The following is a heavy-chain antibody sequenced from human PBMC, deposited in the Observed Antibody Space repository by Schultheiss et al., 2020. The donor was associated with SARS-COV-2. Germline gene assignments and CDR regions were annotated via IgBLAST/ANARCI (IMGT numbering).Heavy chain of an antibody. J-gene: IGHJ4*02. D-gene: IGHD3-3*01. V-gene: IGHV3-48*02. CDR1: GFIFSSYS. CDR3: ARAYDFWSGYVY. CDR2: ISSTSGNI. Sequence: AGSLRLSCTASGFIFSSYSMNWVRQAPGKGLEWVSHISSTSGNIYYADSVKGRFTISRDNAKNSLYLQMSSLRDEDTAVYYCARAYDFWSGYVYWGQGTLVTVSS.